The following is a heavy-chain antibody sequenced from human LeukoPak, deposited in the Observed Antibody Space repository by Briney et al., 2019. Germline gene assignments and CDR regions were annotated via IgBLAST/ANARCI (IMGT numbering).Heavy chain of an antibody. CDR2: IYTSGST. CDR3: ARDLGYCSSTSCYYYYYYMDV. V-gene: IGHV4-4*07. Sequence: SETPSLTRIHPLGSIIRSLRCSSSEPAGEGPWWMGRIYTSGSTNYNPSLKSRVTMSVDTSKNQFSLKLSSVTAADTAVYYCARDLGYCSSTSCYYYYYYMDVWGKGTTVTVSS. J-gene: IGHJ6*03. CDR1: LGSIIRSL. D-gene: IGHD2-2*01.